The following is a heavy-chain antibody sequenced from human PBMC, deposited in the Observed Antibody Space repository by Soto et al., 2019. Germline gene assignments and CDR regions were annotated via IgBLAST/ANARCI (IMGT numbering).Heavy chain of an antibody. V-gene: IGHV1-18*04. CDR3: ARVRSYYYDSS. D-gene: IGHD3-22*01. Sequence: ASVKVSCKASGYTFTSYCISWVLQAPGQGLEWMGWISAYNGNTNYAQKLQGRVTMTTDTSTSTAYMELRSLRSDDTAVYYCARVRSYYYDSSWGQGTLVTVSS. J-gene: IGHJ4*02. CDR2: ISAYNGNT. CDR1: GYTFTSYC.